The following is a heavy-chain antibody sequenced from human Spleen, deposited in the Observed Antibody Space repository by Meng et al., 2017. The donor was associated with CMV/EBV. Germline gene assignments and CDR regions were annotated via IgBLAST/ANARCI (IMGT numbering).Heavy chain of an antibody. Sequence: GESLKISCAASGFTFSSYGMHWVRQAPGQGLEWVAVIWYDGSNKYYADSVKGRFIISRDNSMNTLYLQMNSLRAEDTAVYYCAKGRDTAIWSDFDYWGQGTLVTVSS. V-gene: IGHV3-33*06. D-gene: IGHD3-3*01. CDR2: IWYDGSNK. J-gene: IGHJ4*02. CDR1: GFTFSSYG. CDR3: AKGRDTAIWSDFDY.